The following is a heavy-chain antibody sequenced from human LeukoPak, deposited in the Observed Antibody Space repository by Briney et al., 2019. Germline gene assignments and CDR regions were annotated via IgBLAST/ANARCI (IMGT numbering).Heavy chain of an antibody. V-gene: IGHV3-74*03. Sequence: GGSLRLSCVSSGFTFSSQWMHWVRQVPGKGPMWVSGINSEGKSAAYADSVKGRFTISRDNAKNTVYLQMNSLRAEDTAVYYCASTPPERCSGHDCYPYFDYWGQGTLVTVSS. J-gene: IGHJ4*02. CDR1: GFTFSSQW. CDR2: INSEGKSA. D-gene: IGHD2-21*01. CDR3: ASTPPERCSGHDCYPYFDY.